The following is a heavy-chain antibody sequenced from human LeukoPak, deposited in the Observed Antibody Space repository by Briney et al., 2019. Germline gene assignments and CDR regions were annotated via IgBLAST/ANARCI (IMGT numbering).Heavy chain of an antibody. J-gene: IGHJ4*02. CDR1: GGSISSYY. Sequence: SETLSLTCTVSGGSISSYYWSWIRQPPGKGLEWIGYIYYSGSTNYNPSLKSRVTISVDTSKNQFSLKLSSVTAADTAAYYCAREGRDGPKDYWGQGTLVTVSS. V-gene: IGHV4-59*01. CDR2: IYYSGST. CDR3: AREGRDGPKDY. D-gene: IGHD5-24*01.